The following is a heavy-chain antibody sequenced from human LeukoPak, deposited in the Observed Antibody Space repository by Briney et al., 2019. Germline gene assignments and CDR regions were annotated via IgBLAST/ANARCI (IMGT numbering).Heavy chain of an antibody. CDR2: INPNSGGT. J-gene: IGHJ4*02. CDR1: GYTFTGYY. CDR3: ARNYYDTSGYYY. V-gene: IGHV1-2*02. Sequence: ASVKVSCKASGYTFTGYYMHWVRQAPGQGLEWMGWINPNSGGTNYAQKFQGRVTMTRDTSISTAYMELSRLRSDDTAVYYCARNYYDTSGYYYWGQGTLVTVSS. D-gene: IGHD3-22*01.